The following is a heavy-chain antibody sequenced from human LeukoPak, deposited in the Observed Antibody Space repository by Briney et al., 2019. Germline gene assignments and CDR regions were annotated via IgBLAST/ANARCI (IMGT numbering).Heavy chain of an antibody. CDR2: IYYSGAT. D-gene: IGHD6-13*01. CDR1: GGSISTYY. CDR3: ARGVYIAAAQYGF. V-gene: IGHV4-59*01. J-gene: IGHJ4*02. Sequence: SETLSLTCTVSGGSISTYYWNWIRQPPGKGLEWIGYIYYSGATNYNPSLKSRVTISVDTSKNQFSLKLSSVTAADTAVYYCARGVYIAAAQYGFWGQGTLVAVSS.